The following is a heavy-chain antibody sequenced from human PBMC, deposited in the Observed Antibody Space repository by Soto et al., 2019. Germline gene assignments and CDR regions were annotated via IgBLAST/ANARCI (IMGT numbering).Heavy chain of an antibody. CDR1: GGSVNGSY. CDR2: INHTGGT. CDR3: ATRITVFGLLIPPLDP. Sequence: PSETLSLTCAVYGGSVNGSYWNWIRQPPGKGLEWIGEINHTGGTHYNPSLKSRVTMSVDTSKNQFSLRLSSVTAADTAIYYCATRITVFGLLIPPLDPWGQGTQVTVSS. D-gene: IGHD3-3*01. J-gene: IGHJ5*02. V-gene: IGHV4-34*01.